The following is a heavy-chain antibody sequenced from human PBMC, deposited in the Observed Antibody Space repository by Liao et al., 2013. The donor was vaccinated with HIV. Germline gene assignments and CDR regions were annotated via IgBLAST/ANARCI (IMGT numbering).Heavy chain of an antibody. Sequence: QVQLQESGPGLVKPSETLSLTCTVSGGSISSYYWSWIRQPPGKGLEWIAYVQYSGSTNYNPSLKSRVTISLNTSKNQFSLKLSSVTAADTAVYYCARDAYFDWDNWFDPWGQGTLVTVSS. CDR1: GGSISSYY. CDR3: ARDAYFDWDNWFDP. J-gene: IGHJ5*02. CDR2: VQYSGST. V-gene: IGHV4-59*12. D-gene: IGHD3-9*01.